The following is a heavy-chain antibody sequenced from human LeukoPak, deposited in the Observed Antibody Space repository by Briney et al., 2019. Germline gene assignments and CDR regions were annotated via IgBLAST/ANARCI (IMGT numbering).Heavy chain of an antibody. D-gene: IGHD5-18*01. CDR2: ISCDGSNK. Sequence: PGRSLRPSCAASGFTFSSYGMHWVRQAPGKGLEWVAVISCDGSNKYYADSVKGRFTISRDNSKNTLYLQMNSLRAEDTAVYYCAKQLWYYYGMDVWGKGTTVTVSS. CDR3: AKQLWYYYGMDV. V-gene: IGHV3-30*18. J-gene: IGHJ6*04. CDR1: GFTFSSYG.